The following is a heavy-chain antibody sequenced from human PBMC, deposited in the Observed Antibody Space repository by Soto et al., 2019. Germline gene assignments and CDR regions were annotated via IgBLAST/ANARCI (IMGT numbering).Heavy chain of an antibody. V-gene: IGHV4-59*01. CDR2: VHYSGST. J-gene: IGHJ4*02. Sequence: LSLTCTVSGDSISVYYWSWIRQPPGKGLEWIGYVHYSGSTNYNPSLKNRVTISLDTPKNQFSLKLSSVTAADTAMYYCARGLTGRRFDYWGQGTLVTVSS. CDR3: ARGLTGRRFDY. D-gene: IGHD2-15*01. CDR1: GDSISVYY.